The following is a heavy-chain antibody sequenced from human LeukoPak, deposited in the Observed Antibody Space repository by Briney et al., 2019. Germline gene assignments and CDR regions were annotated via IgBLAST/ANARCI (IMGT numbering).Heavy chain of an antibody. D-gene: IGHD6-13*01. CDR1: GYTFTNYG. V-gene: IGHV1-18*01. CDR3: ARAALAAGGDY. CDR2: INGYNGNT. J-gene: IGHJ4*02. Sequence: ASVKVSCKTSGYTFTNYGISWVRQAPGQGLEWMGWINGYNGNTNYSQKFQDRVTMTTDTSRNTAYMELNSLRSDDTAVYYCARAALAAGGDYWGQGTLVTVSS.